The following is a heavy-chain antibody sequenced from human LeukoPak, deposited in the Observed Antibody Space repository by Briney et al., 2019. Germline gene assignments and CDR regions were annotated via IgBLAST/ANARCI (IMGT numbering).Heavy chain of an antibody. CDR1: GGSISSSNW. Sequence: SETLSLTCAVSGGSISSSNWWSWVRQPPGKGLEWIGEIYHSGSTNYNPSLKSRVTISVDKSKNQFSLKLSSVTAADTAVYYCARGLYGSGSYYNWFDPWGQGTLVTVSS. D-gene: IGHD3-10*01. CDR2: IYHSGST. J-gene: IGHJ5*02. CDR3: ARGLYGSGSYYNWFDP. V-gene: IGHV4-4*02.